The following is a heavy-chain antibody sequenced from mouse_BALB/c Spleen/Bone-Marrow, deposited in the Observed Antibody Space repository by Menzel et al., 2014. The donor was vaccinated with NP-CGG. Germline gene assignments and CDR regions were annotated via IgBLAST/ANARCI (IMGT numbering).Heavy chain of an antibody. CDR2: ISSGSSTI. D-gene: IGHD1-1*01. CDR3: AKSGYYGSSPYYAMDR. J-gene: IGHJ4*01. Sequence: EVQWVESGGGLVQPGRSRRLSCAASGFTFSSFGMHWVRQAPEKGLEWAAYISSGSSTIYYADTVKGRFTISRDNPKNSLFLQMTSLRSEDTAMFYCAKSGYYGSSPYYAMDRWSQGTSVTVAS. V-gene: IGHV5-17*02. CDR1: GFTFSSFG.